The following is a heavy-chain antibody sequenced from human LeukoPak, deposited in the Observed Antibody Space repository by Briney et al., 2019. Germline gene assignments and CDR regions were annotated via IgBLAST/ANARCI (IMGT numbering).Heavy chain of an antibody. D-gene: IGHD5-24*01. CDR1: GASVSSFH. V-gene: IGHV4-59*02. J-gene: IGHJ4*02. CDR2: LSYTGKT. CDR3: SEGYFEPFDH. Sequence: SETLSLTCLVSGASVSSFHWNWIRQLPGKGLEWIGCLSYTGKTDYNPSLTSRVTISLDTSKNQVSLKLKSLTAADTAVYYCSEGYFEPFDHWGQGMSVTVSS.